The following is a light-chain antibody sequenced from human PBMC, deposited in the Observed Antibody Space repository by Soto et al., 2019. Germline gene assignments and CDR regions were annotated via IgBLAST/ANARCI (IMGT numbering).Light chain of an antibody. V-gene: IGKV3-20*01. J-gene: IGKJ1*01. CDR3: QQYGLSPKT. CDR1: QSVNSNY. Sequence: DIVLPQSPGTLSLSPGARATLSCRASQSVNSNYLAWYQQKPGQAPRLLFYHGSTRATGIPDRFSGSGSGTDFTLTISRLEPEEFAVYYCQQYGLSPKTFGQGTKVDIK. CDR2: HGS.